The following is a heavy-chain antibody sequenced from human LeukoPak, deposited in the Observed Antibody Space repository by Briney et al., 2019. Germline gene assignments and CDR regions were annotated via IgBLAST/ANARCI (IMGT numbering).Heavy chain of an antibody. V-gene: IGHV3-48*02. Sequence: GGSLTLSCAASGFTFSSYSMNWVRQAPGKGLEWVSYISSSTSTIYYADSVKGRSTISTDKAKNSQYQQMNSLRDEDTAVNYCAREDGSSGWYKSNSFDIWGQGTMVTVSS. CDR1: GFTFSSYS. CDR2: ISSSTSTI. J-gene: IGHJ3*02. CDR3: AREDGSSGWYKSNSFDI. D-gene: IGHD6-19*01.